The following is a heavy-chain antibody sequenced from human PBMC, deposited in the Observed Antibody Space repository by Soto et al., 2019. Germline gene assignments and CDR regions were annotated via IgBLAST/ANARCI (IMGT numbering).Heavy chain of an antibody. V-gene: IGHV3-49*03. CDR3: TRAVDTITMIVVVITTPAFDI. D-gene: IGHD3-22*01. J-gene: IGHJ3*02. CDR2: IRSKAYGGTT. Sequence: GGSLRLSCTASGFTFGDYAMSWFRQAPGKGLEWVGFIRSKAYGGTTEYAASVKGRFTISRDDSKSIAYLQMNSLKTEDTAVYYCTRAVDTITMIVVVITTPAFDIWRQGTMVTVSS. CDR1: GFTFGDYA.